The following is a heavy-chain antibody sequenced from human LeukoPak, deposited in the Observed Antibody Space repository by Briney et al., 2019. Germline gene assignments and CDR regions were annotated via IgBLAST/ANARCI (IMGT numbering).Heavy chain of an antibody. V-gene: IGHV3-53*04. D-gene: IGHD3-22*01. CDR2: IYGGGST. CDR1: GFAVSNNY. CDR3: ARAYDSSGYWPEYFHH. J-gene: IGHJ1*01. Sequence: GGSLRLSFAASGFAVSNNYMSWVRQAPGKGLEWVSIIYGGGSTYYADSVNGRFTISRHNSQNTLFLQMNSLRTEDTAVYYCARAYDSSGYWPEYFHHWGQGTLVTVSS.